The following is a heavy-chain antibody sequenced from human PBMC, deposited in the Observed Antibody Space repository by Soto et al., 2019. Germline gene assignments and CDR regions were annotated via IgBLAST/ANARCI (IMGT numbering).Heavy chain of an antibody. CDR1: GFTFDNCA. CDR3: ARDLPGYCTTTDCYSYFDY. J-gene: IGHJ4*02. D-gene: IGHD2-2*02. CDR2: ISWDSTTV. Sequence: DVQLVESGGGLVQPGRSLRLSCSASGFTFDNCAMHWVRQAPGKGLEWVSGISWDSTTVGYADSVKGRFTISRDDAKNSLYLQMNSLRAEDTAVYYCARDLPGYCTTTDCYSYFDYWGQGTLVTVSS. V-gene: IGHV3-9*01.